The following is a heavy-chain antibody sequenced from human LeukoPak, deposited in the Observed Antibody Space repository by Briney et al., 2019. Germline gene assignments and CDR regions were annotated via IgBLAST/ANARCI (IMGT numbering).Heavy chain of an antibody. J-gene: IGHJ1*01. D-gene: IGHD1-1*01. CDR1: GFTFDDYG. CDR2: INWIGDTT. Sequence: PGGSLRLSCAASGFTFDDYGMTWVRQVPGKGLEWIAEINWIGDTTRYGDSVKGRFTISRDNAKNSLDLQINSLGVEDTAFYYCATNPPGRTYLQDWGQGTLVTVSS. V-gene: IGHV3-20*04. CDR3: ATNPPGRTYLQD.